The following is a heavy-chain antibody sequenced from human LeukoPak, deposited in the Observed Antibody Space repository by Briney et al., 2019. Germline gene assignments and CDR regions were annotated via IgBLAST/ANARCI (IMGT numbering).Heavy chain of an antibody. Sequence: ASVKVSCKASGYTFTSYGLSWVRQAPGQGLEWMGWISGYNGNANYAQKFQGRVTMTTDTSTSTAYMELRSLRSEDTAVYYCARSNWGNYFDYWGQGTLVTVSS. CDR2: ISGYNGNA. D-gene: IGHD7-27*01. CDR3: ARSNWGNYFDY. J-gene: IGHJ4*02. V-gene: IGHV1-18*01. CDR1: GYTFTSYG.